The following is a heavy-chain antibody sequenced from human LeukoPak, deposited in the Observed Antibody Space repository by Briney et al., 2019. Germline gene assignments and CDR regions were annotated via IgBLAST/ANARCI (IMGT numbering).Heavy chain of an antibody. V-gene: IGHV3-23*01. CDR2: ISGSGGGT. CDR1: GFTFSNYA. D-gene: IGHD6-19*01. J-gene: IGHJ4*02. Sequence: PGGSLRLSCAASGFTFSNYAMSWVRQAPGKGLEWVSVISGSGGGTYYADSVKGRFTISRDNAKNTLFLQMNSLSTEDTAVYYCAKTTTGYSSGRYPGWPVDYWGQGTLVTVSS. CDR3: AKTTTGYSSGRYPGWPVDY.